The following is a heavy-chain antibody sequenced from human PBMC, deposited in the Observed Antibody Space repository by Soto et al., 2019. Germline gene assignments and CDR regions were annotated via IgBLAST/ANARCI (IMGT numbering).Heavy chain of an antibody. CDR1: GFTFSSYG. CDR3: AKQGRTEDAFDI. Sequence: ESGGGVVQPGRSLRLSCAASGFTFSSYGMHWVRQAPGKGLEWVAVISYDGSNKYYADSVKGRFTISRDNSKNTLYLQMNSLRAEDTAVYYCAKQGRTEDAFDIWGQGTMVTVSS. V-gene: IGHV3-30*18. CDR2: ISYDGSNK. J-gene: IGHJ3*02.